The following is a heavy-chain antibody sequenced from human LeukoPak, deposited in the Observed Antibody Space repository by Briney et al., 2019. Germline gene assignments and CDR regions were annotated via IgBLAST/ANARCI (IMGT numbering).Heavy chain of an antibody. V-gene: IGHV3-23*01. D-gene: IGHD2-15*01. CDR1: GFTFSDYY. J-gene: IGHJ3*02. CDR2: ISGSGGST. Sequence: PGGSLRLSCAASGFTFSDYYMSWIRQAPGKGLEWVSAISGSGGSTYYADSVKGRFTISRDNSKNTLYLQMNSLRAEDTAVYYCAKVSGRLLAPGAFDIWGQGTMVTVSS. CDR3: AKVSGRLLAPGAFDI.